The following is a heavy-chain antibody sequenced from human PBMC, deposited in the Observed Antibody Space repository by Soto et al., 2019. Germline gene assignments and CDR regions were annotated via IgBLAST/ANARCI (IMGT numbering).Heavy chain of an antibody. CDR3: ARGAEYQLLSRDYFYGMDV. CDR1: GFTFNSHG. Sequence: QVQLVEAGGGVVQPGRSLRLSCGASGFTFNSHGMHWVRQAPGKGLEWVAVISYEGSNNFYAESVKGRFTISRDNSKNTLYLQMNSLRREDTAVYYCARGAEYQLLSRDYFYGMDVWGQGTTATVSS. CDR2: ISYEGSNN. J-gene: IGHJ6*02. D-gene: IGHD2-2*01. V-gene: IGHV3-30*03.